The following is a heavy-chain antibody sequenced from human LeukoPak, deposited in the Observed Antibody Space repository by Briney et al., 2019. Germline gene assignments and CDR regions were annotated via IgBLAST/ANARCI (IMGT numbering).Heavy chain of an antibody. D-gene: IGHD2-2*01. V-gene: IGHV4-34*01. CDR3: ARAGRYCSSTSCYVTGIDY. Sequence: PSETLSLTCAVYGGSFSGYYWSWIRQPPGKGLEWIGEINHSGSTNYNPSLKSRVTISVDTSKNQFSLKLSSVTAADTAVYYCARAGRYCSSTSCYVTGIDYWGQGTLVTVSS. J-gene: IGHJ4*02. CDR1: GGSFSGYY. CDR2: INHSGST.